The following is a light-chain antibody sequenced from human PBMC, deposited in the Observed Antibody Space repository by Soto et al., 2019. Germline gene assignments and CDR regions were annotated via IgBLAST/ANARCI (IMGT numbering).Light chain of an antibody. V-gene: IGKV1-39*01. Sequence: DIQMTQSPSSLSASVGDRVTITCRASQSISSYLDLYQQKPGKAPKLLIYAASSLQSGVPSRFSGSGAWTDFTLTISSLQPEDVATYYCQQSYSTPPITFGHGTRLEIK. CDR1: QSISSY. CDR3: QQSYSTPPIT. CDR2: AAS. J-gene: IGKJ5*01.